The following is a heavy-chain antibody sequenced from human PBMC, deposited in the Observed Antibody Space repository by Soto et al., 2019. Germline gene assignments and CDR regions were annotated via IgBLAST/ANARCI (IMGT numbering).Heavy chain of an antibody. Sequence: EVQLVESGGGLVQPGGSLRLSCAASGFTFSRYWMSWVRQAPGKGLEWVANIKDDGSDEYYVDSVKSRFTVSRDNAKNSLYLQLSGLRDEDTAVYYCARKQTTVTSLRTYYYGLDVWGQGTPVTVSS. V-gene: IGHV3-7*03. CDR1: GFTFSRYW. CDR2: IKDDGSDE. J-gene: IGHJ6*02. CDR3: ARKQTTVTSLRTYYYGLDV. D-gene: IGHD4-4*01.